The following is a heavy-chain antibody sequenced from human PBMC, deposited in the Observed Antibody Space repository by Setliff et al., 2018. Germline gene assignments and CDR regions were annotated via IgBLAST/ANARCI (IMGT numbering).Heavy chain of an antibody. Sequence: ASVKVSCKASGGTFSSYGISWVRQAPGQGLEWMGWISAYNGNTNYAQKLQGRVTMTTDTSTRTAYMEVTGLRSDDTAVYYCATEKFPGDWGDYWGQGTLVTVSS. V-gene: IGHV1-18*01. CDR3: ATEKFPGDWGDY. CDR2: ISAYNGNT. J-gene: IGHJ4*02. CDR1: GGTFSSYG. D-gene: IGHD2-21*01.